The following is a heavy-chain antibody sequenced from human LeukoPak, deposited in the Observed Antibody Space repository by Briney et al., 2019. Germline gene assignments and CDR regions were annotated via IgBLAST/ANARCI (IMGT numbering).Heavy chain of an antibody. CDR2: IYYSGST. Sequence: PSETLSLTCTVSGGSISSYYWSWIRQPPGKGLEWIGYIYYSGSTNYNPSLKSRVTMSVDTSKNQFSLKLSSVTAADTAVYYCARDRQWLGPNDAFDIWGQGTMVTVSS. CDR1: GGSISSYY. V-gene: IGHV4-59*12. CDR3: ARDRQWLGPNDAFDI. J-gene: IGHJ3*02. D-gene: IGHD6-19*01.